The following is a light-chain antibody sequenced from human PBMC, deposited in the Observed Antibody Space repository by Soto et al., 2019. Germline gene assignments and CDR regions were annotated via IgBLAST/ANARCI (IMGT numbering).Light chain of an antibody. Sequence: EIVVTQSPATLSVSPGERAALSCRARQSVGSNLAWYQQKPGQAPRLLIYGASTRATGIPARFSASGSGTEFTLTISSLQSEDFAVYYCQQYNNWPLTFGGGTKVEIK. CDR1: QSVGSN. CDR3: QQYNNWPLT. V-gene: IGKV3-15*01. J-gene: IGKJ4*01. CDR2: GAS.